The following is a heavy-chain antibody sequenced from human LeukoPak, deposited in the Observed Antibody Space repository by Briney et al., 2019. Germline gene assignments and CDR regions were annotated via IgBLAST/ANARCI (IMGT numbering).Heavy chain of an antibody. CDR1: GYSISSSNW. CDR2: IYYSGST. CDR3: ARISSGSGSYVDY. Sequence: PSETLSHTCAVSGYSISSSNWWGWIRQPPGKGLEWIGYIYYSGSTYYSPSLKSRVTMSVDTSKNQFSLKLSSVTAVDTAVYYCARISSGSGSYVDYWGQGTLVTVSS. V-gene: IGHV4-28*01. J-gene: IGHJ4*02. D-gene: IGHD3-10*01.